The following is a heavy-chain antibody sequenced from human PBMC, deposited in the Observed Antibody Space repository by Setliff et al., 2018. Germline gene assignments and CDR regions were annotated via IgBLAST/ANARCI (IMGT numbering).Heavy chain of an antibody. Sequence: TSETLSLTCTVSGGSLSGASIVTWIRQPPGKGLEFIGYVFYSGATKYDPSLKSRVTMSVDTAKNQFSLKLRSVTAADTAMYYCAKGGTYRYFEYWGQGTPVTFSS. J-gene: IGHJ4*02. CDR2: VFYSGAT. CDR1: GGSLSGAS. V-gene: IGHV4-61*08. CDR3: AKGGTYRYFEY.